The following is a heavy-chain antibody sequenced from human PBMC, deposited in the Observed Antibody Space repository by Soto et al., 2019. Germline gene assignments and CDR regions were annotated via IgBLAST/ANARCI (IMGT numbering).Heavy chain of an antibody. Sequence: QLQLQESGPGLVKPSETLSLTCTVSGGSIRGDDYYWGWIRQPPGKGLEWIGTMTYSGTTYYQPSFKSRATISVDTSKRHFSLKLSSMTAPDTADYYCARHNAVGDTPDYWGQGTLVTVSS. CDR2: MTYSGTT. CDR1: GGSIRGDDYY. V-gene: IGHV4-39*01. CDR3: ARHNAVGDTPDY. J-gene: IGHJ4*02. D-gene: IGHD1-26*01.